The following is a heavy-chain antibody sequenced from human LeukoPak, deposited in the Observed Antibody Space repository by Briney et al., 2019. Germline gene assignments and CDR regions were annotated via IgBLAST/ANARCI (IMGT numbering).Heavy chain of an antibody. CDR3: ARIVPYSGSHWGLDY. CDR1: GFTFSSSS. J-gene: IGHJ4*02. CDR2: ISSGSSTI. Sequence: GGSLRLSCAASGFTFSSSSMNWVRQAPGKGLEWLSYISSGSSTIYYADSVKGRFTMSRDNTRNSLHLQMNSLRAEDTAVYYCARIVPYSGSHWGLDYWGQGTLVTVSS. D-gene: IGHD1-26*01. V-gene: IGHV3-48*04.